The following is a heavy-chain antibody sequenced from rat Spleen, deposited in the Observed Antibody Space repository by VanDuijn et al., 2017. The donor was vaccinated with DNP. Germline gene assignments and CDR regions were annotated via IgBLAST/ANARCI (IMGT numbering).Heavy chain of an antibody. CDR3: EGKYY. V-gene: IGHV2-19*01. D-gene: IGHD1-11*01. CDR1: GFSLADFS. Sequence: QVQLKESGPGLVQPSQTLSLTCTVSGFSLADFSVHWIRQTPGKGLEWIAAISSGGSTYYNSALKSRLSISRDTSKSQVFLKMNSLQTEDTAIYFCEGKYYWGQGVMVTVSS. J-gene: IGHJ2*01. CDR2: ISSGGST.